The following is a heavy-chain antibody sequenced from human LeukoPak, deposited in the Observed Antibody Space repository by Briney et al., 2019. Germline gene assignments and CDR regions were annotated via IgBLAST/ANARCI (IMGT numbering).Heavy chain of an antibody. V-gene: IGHV1-69*05. CDR3: ATTRDYYDSSGYPLDE. CDR2: IIPIFGTA. D-gene: IGHD3-22*01. CDR1: ASTFTIYA. Sequence: ASVKLSCKAAASTFTIYATTWVRQAPGQGLKSMGGIIPIFGTANYAQKFQGRVTITTDESTSTAYMELSSLRSEDTAVYYCATTRDYYDSSGYPLDEGGQGTLVTVSS. J-gene: IGHJ4*02.